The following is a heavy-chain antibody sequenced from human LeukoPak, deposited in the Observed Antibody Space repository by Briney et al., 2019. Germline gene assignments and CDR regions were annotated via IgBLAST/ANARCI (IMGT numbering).Heavy chain of an antibody. CDR2: IDPRDSYT. CDR3: ATGASKVTTDFANC. J-gene: IGHJ1*01. CDR1: GYSFTNYW. V-gene: IGHV5-10-1*01. Sequence: GESLTISCKASGYSFTNYWISWVRQMPGKGLEWMGRIDPRDSYTKYSPSFEGHVTISVDKSISSAFLQWNSLKASDSAMYYCATGASKVTTDFANCWGQGTQVAVSS. D-gene: IGHD4-17*01.